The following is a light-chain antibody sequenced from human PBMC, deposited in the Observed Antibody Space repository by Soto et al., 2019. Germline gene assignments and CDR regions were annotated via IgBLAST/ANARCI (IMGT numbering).Light chain of an antibody. CDR3: QQYSSLPTT. CDR2: WAS. CDR1: QSVLYNSNNKNY. Sequence: DIVMTQSPDSLAVSLGERATINCKSSQSVLYNSNNKNYLAWYQQKPGQPPKLLIYWASTRESGVPGRFSGSGSGTDFTLTISSLQAEDVAVYYCQQYSSLPTTFGGGTKVEIK. V-gene: IGKV4-1*01. J-gene: IGKJ4*01.